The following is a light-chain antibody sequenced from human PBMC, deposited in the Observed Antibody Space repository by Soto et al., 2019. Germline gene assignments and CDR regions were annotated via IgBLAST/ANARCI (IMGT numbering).Light chain of an antibody. CDR1: KLGDKY. CDR2: QDS. J-gene: IGLJ2*01. Sequence: SYELTQPPSVSVSPGQTASITCSGDKLGDKYACWYQQKPGQSPVLVIYQDSKRPAGIPERFSGSNSGNTATLTISGTQAMEEAYYYCQAWDSSTVVFGGGTKLTVL. V-gene: IGLV3-1*01. CDR3: QAWDSSTVV.